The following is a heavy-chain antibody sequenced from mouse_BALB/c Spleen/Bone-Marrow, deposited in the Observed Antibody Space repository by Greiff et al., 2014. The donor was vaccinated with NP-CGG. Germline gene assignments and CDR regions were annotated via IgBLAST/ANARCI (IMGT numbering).Heavy chain of an antibody. D-gene: IGHD4-1*01. J-gene: IGHJ1*01. CDR2: IDPANGNT. V-gene: IGHV14-3*02. Sequence: EVKLMESGAELVKPGASVKLPCTASGCNIKDTYMHWVKQRPEQGLEWIGRIDPANGNTKYDPKFQGKATITADTSSNTAYLQLSSLTSEDTAVYYCARAGRGRYFDVWGAGTTVTVSS. CDR3: ARAGRGRYFDV. CDR1: GCNIKDTY.